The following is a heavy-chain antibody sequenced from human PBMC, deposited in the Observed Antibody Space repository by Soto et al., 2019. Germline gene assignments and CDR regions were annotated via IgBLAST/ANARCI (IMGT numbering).Heavy chain of an antibody. Sequence: GGSLRLSCAASGFTFSGYYMSWIRQAPGKGLEWVSYISSSGSTIYYADSVKGRFTISRDNAKNSLYLQMNSLRAEDTAVYYCARAPYSGSYPPHFDYWGQGTLVTVSS. D-gene: IGHD1-26*01. V-gene: IGHV3-11*01. CDR1: GFTFSGYY. CDR3: ARAPYSGSYPPHFDY. J-gene: IGHJ4*02. CDR2: ISSSGSTI.